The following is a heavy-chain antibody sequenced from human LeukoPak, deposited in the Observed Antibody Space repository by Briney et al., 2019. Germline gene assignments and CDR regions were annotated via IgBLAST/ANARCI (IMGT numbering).Heavy chain of an antibody. Sequence: ASVKVSCKASGYTFTGYYMHWVRQAPGQGLEWMGWINPNSGGTNYAQKFQGRVTMARDTSISTAYMELSRLRSDDTAVYYCARDLGYSYGYGPGTWGQGTLVTVSS. CDR1: GYTFTGYY. CDR3: ARDLGYSYGYGPGT. CDR2: INPNSGGT. J-gene: IGHJ5*02. V-gene: IGHV1-2*02. D-gene: IGHD5-18*01.